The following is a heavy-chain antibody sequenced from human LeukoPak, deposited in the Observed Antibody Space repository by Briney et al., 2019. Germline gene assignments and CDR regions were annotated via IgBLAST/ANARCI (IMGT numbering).Heavy chain of an antibody. V-gene: IGHV4-39*01. CDR3: ARPPGIAAAWFDP. CDR2: ICFSGST. J-gene: IGHJ5*02. CDR1: GGSISSSSYC. Sequence: PSETLSLTCTVSGGSISSSSYCWAWIRQPPGKGLEWIGNICFSGSTYYNPSLKSRVTISVDTSRTQFSLRLNSVTAADTAVYYCARPPGIAAAWFDPWGQGTLVTVSS. D-gene: IGHD6-13*01.